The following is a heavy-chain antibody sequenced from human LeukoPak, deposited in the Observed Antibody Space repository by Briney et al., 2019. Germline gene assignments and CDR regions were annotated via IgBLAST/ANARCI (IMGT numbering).Heavy chain of an antibody. CDR1: GFTFSNYW. D-gene: IGHD6-19*01. V-gene: IGHV3-7*04. Sequence: GGSLRLSCAASGFTFSNYWMGWVRQAPGKGLEWVANIKQDGSEKYYVDSVKGRFTISRDNAKNSLYLQMNSLRAEDTAVYYCARVAGTYYYYYYGMDVWGQGTTVTVSS. J-gene: IGHJ6*02. CDR2: IKQDGSEK. CDR3: ARVAGTYYYYYYGMDV.